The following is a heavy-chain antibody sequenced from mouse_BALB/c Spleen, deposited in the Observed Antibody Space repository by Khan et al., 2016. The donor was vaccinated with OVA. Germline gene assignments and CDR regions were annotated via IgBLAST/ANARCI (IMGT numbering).Heavy chain of an antibody. V-gene: IGHV9-3-1*01. D-gene: IGHD1-1*01. CDR1: GYTFTNYG. Sequence: QIQLVQSGPELKKPGETVKISCKASGYTFTNYGMNWVKQAPGKGLKWMGWINTYTGEPTYADDFTGRFAFSLETSASTAYLQINNLKNEDTATYFCARSGLLRYALDYWGQGTSVTVSS. J-gene: IGHJ4*01. CDR3: ARSGLLRYALDY. CDR2: INTYTGEP.